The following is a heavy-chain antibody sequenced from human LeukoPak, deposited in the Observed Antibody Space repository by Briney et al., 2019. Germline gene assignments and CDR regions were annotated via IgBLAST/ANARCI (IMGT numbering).Heavy chain of an antibody. CDR1: GYTFTTYD. V-gene: IGHV1-8*01. J-gene: IGHJ4*02. Sequence: ASLKVSSTASGYTFTTYDINWVRQAPGQELEWMGWMNPNSGNTGYAQKSQGRVTMTRNTSISTAYMELSSLRSEDTAVYYCARGQWDGEGYYFDYWGQGTLVTVSS. D-gene: IGHD2-21*01. CDR2: MNPNSGNT. CDR3: ARGQWDGEGYYFDY.